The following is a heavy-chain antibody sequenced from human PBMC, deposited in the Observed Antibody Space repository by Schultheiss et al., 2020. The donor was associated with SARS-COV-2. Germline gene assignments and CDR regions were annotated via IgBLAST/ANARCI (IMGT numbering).Heavy chain of an antibody. CDR3: TRVRGYCSGESCYSIFDY. J-gene: IGHJ4*02. CDR2: ISSGSTI. CDR1: GFSFTSFA. Sequence: GGSLRLSCAASGFSFTSFAMSWVRQAPGKGLEWVSYISSGSTIYYADSVKGRFSISRDNAKNSLYLQMNSLKTEDTAVYYCTRVRGYCSGESCYSIFDYWGQGTLVTVSS. D-gene: IGHD2-15*01. V-gene: IGHV3-48*04.